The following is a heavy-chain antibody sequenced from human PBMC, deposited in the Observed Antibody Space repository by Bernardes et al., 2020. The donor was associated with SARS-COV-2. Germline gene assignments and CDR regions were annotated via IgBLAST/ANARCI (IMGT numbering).Heavy chain of an antibody. Sequence: GGSLRLSCAASGFTVSDYYMRWVRQAPGKGLEWVAVIYSGGNTYYADSVRGRFTISRDNSKNKLYLQMNSLRAADTAVYYCARDYPDPADWGQGTLVTVTS. CDR2: IYSGGNT. D-gene: IGHD6-13*01. V-gene: IGHV3-66*01. CDR1: GFTVSDYY. J-gene: IGHJ4*02. CDR3: ARDYPDPAD.